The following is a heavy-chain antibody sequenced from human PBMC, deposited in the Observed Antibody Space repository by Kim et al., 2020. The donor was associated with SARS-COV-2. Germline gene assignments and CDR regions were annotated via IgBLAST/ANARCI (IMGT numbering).Heavy chain of an antibody. J-gene: IGHJ6*02. CDR3: ARQPVWLSYSMDV. D-gene: IGHD5-12*01. Sequence: YYVDSVKGRFNISRDNAKSSLYLQMTSLRVEDSAVYYCARQPVWLSYSMDVWGQGTTVIVAS. V-gene: IGHV3-7*03.